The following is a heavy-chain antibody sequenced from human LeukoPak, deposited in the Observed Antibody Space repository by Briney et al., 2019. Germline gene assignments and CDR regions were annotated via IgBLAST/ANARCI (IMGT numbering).Heavy chain of an antibody. J-gene: IGHJ6*02. V-gene: IGHV3-23*01. Sequence: GGSLRLSCVASGFIFSTYVMTWVRQAPGKGLEWVSPILGSGGGTYYTDSVKGRFTISKDNSKNTLYLQMNSLRAEDTAVYYCATTPGAYYYYHMDVWGQGTTVTVSS. CDR3: ATTPGAYYYYHMDV. CDR2: ILGSGGGT. CDR1: GFIFSTYV. D-gene: IGHD3-10*01.